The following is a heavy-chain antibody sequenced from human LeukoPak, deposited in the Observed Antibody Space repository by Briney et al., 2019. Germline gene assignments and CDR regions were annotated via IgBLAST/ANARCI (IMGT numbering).Heavy chain of an antibody. CDR2: IWYDGTYE. D-gene: IGHD6-19*01. V-gene: IGHV3-33*01. CDR3: ASTPPGVEAVAGSFDY. Sequence: PGRSLRLSCAASGFTFSDYGMHWVRQAPGKGLEWVAVIWYDGTYEYYADSVKGRFTISRDNSKNTLYLQMNSLRAEGTAVYYCASTPPGVEAVAGSFDYWGQGTLVTVSS. CDR1: GFTFSDYG. J-gene: IGHJ4*02.